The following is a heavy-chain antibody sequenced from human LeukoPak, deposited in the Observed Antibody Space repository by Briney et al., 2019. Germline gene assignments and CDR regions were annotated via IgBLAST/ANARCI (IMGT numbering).Heavy chain of an antibody. D-gene: IGHD3-10*01. CDR1: GYTFSSYA. V-gene: IGHV3-30*04. CDR3: ARDLAPGITMVRGSLSSYPRGD. Sequence: GGPLRLSCADSGYTFSSYAMHWVRQAPGKGLEWVAVISYDGSNKYYADSVKGRFTISRDNSKNTLYLQMNSLRAEDTAVYYCARDLAPGITMVRGSLSSYPRGDWGQGTLVTVSS. CDR2: ISYDGSNK. J-gene: IGHJ4*02.